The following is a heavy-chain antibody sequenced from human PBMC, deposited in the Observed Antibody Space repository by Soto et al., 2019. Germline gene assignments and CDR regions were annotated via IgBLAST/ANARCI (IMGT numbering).Heavy chain of an antibody. V-gene: IGHV3-21*01. D-gene: IGHD6-13*01. J-gene: IGHJ4*02. CDR3: ARDGSSSSWYYFDY. CDR1: GFTFSSYS. CDR2: ISSSSSYI. Sequence: PGGSLRLSCAASGFTFSSYSMNWVRQAPGKGLEWVSSISSSSSYIYYADSVKGRFTISRDNAKNSLYLQMNSLRAEDTAVYYCARDGSSSSWYYFDYWGQGTLVTVSS.